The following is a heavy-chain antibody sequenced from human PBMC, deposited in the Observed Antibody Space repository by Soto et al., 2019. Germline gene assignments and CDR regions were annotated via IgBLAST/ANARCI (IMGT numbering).Heavy chain of an antibody. CDR1: GYTFTGYY. CDR3: ASWDIVAQAENYYGMDV. Sequence: AASVKVSCKASGYTFTGYYMHWVRQAPGQGLEWMGWINPNSGGTNYAQKFQGRVTMTRDTSISTAYMELSRLRSDDTAVYYCASWDIVAQAENYYGMDVWGQGTTVTVSS. V-gene: IGHV1-2*02. CDR2: INPNSGGT. J-gene: IGHJ6*02. D-gene: IGHD5-12*01.